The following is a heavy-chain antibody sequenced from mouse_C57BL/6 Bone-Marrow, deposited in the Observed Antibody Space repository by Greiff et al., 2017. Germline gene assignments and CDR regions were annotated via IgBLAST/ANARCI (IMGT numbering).Heavy chain of an antibody. CDR3: GRGGTTGDWAMDY. D-gene: IGHD1-1*01. CDR1: GYTFTDHI. V-gene: IGHV1-11*01. CDR2: IYPVSGDT. J-gene: IGHJ4*01. Sequence: QLQESGAELASPGASVTLSCKASGYTFTDHIMNWVKKRPGQGLEWIGRIYPVSGDTNYNQKFMGKATFSVDRSSSTVYMVLNSLTSEDAAVYYCGRGGTTGDWAMDYWGQGTSVTVSS.